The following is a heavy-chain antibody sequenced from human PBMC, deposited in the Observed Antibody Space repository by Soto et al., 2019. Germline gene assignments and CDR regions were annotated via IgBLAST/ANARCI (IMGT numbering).Heavy chain of an antibody. CDR2: ISYDGSKK. V-gene: IGHV3-30*18. Sequence: QVQLVESGGGVVQPGRSLRLSCAASGFTFSNYGMHWVRQAPGKGLEWVAVISYDGSKKYYADSVEGRFAISRDNSKNTLYLQMNSLRAEDTAVYYCAKDVYSSGWFGYFDLWGRGTLLTVSS. D-gene: IGHD6-19*01. J-gene: IGHJ2*01. CDR1: GFTFSNYG. CDR3: AKDVYSSGWFGYFDL.